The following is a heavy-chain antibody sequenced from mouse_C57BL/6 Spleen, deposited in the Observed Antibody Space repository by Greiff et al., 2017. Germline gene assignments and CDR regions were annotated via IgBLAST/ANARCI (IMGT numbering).Heavy chain of an antibody. V-gene: IGHV3-6*01. Sequence: EVHLVESGPGLVKPSQSLSLTCSVTGYSITSGYYWNWIRQFPGNKLEWMGYISYDGSNNYNPSLKNRISITRDTSKNQFFLKLNSVTTEDTATYYCARDYDYVFAYWGQGTLVTVSA. J-gene: IGHJ3*01. D-gene: IGHD2-4*01. CDR1: GYSITSGYY. CDR2: ISYDGSN. CDR3: ARDYDYVFAY.